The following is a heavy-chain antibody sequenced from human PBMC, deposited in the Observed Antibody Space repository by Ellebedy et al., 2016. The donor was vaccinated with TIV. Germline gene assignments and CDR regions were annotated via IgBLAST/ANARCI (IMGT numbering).Heavy chain of an antibody. V-gene: IGHV4-59*08. J-gene: IGHJ4*02. Sequence: MPSETLSLTCTVSGGSISGYYWGWIRQPPGKGLEWIGYLYFSGGTNSNPSLKSRVSISIDTSKNQFSLKLSSVTAADTAVYYCARMESNYGFSYYWGQGTLVTVSS. CDR1: GGSISGYY. CDR2: LYFSGGT. CDR3: ARMESNYGFSYY. D-gene: IGHD3-10*01.